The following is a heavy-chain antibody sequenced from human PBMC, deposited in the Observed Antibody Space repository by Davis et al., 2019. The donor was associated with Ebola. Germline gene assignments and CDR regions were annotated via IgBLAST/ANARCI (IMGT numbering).Heavy chain of an antibody. CDR3: ARISRATYYYDSSGYYYAGWFDP. J-gene: IGHJ5*02. CDR1: GYTFTSYG. CDR2: ISAYNGNT. V-gene: IGHV1-18*01. D-gene: IGHD3-22*01. Sequence: ASVKVSCKASGYTFTSYGISWVRQAPGQGLEWMGWISAYNGNTNYAQKPQGRVTMTTDTSTSTAYMELRSLRSDDTAVYYCARISRATYYYDSSGYYYAGWFDPWGQGTLVTVSS.